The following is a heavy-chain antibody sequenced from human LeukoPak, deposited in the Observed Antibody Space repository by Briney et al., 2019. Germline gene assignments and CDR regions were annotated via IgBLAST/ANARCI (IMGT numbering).Heavy chain of an antibody. CDR3: AQHGHYYDTSGYYSIHDF. D-gene: IGHD3-22*01. CDR1: GGSISSYY. J-gene: IGHJ4*02. V-gene: IGHV4-59*08. CDR2: INYSGST. Sequence: SETLSLTCTVPGGSISSYYWSWSRQPPGKGLECIGYINYSGSTNYNPSLTSRVTISVDTSKNKTSLTLRSVPAADTTVYYCAQHGHYYDTSGYYSIHDFWGQGNLVTVSS.